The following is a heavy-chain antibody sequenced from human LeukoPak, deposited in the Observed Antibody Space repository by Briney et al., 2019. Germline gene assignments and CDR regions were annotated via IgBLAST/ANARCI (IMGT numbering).Heavy chain of an antibody. Sequence: SETLSLTCAVYGGSFSGYYWSWIRQPPGKGLEWTGEINHSGSTNYNPSLKSRVTISVDTSKNQFSLKLSSVTAADTAVYYCARWVTMVRGVSNWFDPWGQGTLVTVSS. CDR1: GGSFSGYY. CDR3: ARWVTMVRGVSNWFDP. D-gene: IGHD3-10*01. CDR2: INHSGST. V-gene: IGHV4-34*01. J-gene: IGHJ5*02.